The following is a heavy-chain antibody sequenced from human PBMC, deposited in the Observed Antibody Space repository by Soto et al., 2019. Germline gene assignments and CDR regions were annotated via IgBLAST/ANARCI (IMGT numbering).Heavy chain of an antibody. CDR2: ISAYNGNT. V-gene: IGHV1-18*04. CDR1: GYTFTSYG. CDR3: ARDKSAGYCRSTSCPRPYYYGMDV. Sequence: ASVKVSCKASGYTFTSYGISWVRQAPGQGLEWMGWISAYNGNTNYAQKLQGRVTMTTDTSTSTAYMELRSLRSDDTAVYYCARDKSAGYCRSTSCPRPYYYGMDVWGQGTTVTVSS. J-gene: IGHJ6*02. D-gene: IGHD2-2*01.